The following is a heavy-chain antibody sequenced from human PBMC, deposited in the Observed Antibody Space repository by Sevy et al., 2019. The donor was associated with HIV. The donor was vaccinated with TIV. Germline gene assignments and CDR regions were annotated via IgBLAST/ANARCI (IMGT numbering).Heavy chain of an antibody. D-gene: IGHD4-17*01. J-gene: IGHJ4*02. CDR2: INPNSGDT. V-gene: IGHV1-2*02. CDR1: GYTFTGYD. Sequence: ASVKVSCKASGYTFTGYDTHWVRQAPGQGLEWMGWINPNSGDTKYAQNFQGRVTMTRDTSISTAYMELSRLRSDDTAGYYCARMGATVTTRDLLWDYWGQGTLVTVSS. CDR3: ARMGATVTTRDLLWDY.